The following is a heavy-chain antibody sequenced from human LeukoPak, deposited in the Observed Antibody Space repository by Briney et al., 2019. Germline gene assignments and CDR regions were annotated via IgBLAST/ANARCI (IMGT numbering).Heavy chain of an antibody. CDR1: GFSFTSHG. CDR2: VQYDGGNK. D-gene: IGHD3/OR15-3a*01. J-gene: IGHJ4*02. Sequence: GGSLRLSCAASGFSFTSHGMHWVRQAPGKGLEWVAFVQYDGGNKYYADSVNGRFTISRDNSKNTLLLQMESLRPEDTAVYYCARELSLSSDFWTGPFDSWGQGTLVTVSS. V-gene: IGHV3-30*19. CDR3: ARELSLSSDFWTGPFDS.